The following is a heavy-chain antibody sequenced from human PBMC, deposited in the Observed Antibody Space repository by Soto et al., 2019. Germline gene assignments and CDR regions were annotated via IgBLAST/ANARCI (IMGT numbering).Heavy chain of an antibody. CDR1: GGSISSYY. D-gene: IGHD4-17*01. Sequence: SETLSLTCTVSGGSISSYYWSWIRQPPGKGLEWIGYIYYSGSTNYNPSLKSRVTISVDRSKNQFSLKLTSVTAADTAVYYCARAHYGDYGYGMDVWGQGTPVTVSS. CDR3: ARAHYGDYGYGMDV. J-gene: IGHJ6*02. CDR2: IYYSGST. V-gene: IGHV4-59*12.